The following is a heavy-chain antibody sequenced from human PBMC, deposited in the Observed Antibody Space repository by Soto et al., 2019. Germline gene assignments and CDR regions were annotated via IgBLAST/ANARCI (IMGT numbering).Heavy chain of an antibody. CDR2: INGGNGNT. V-gene: IGHV1-3*01. Sequence: ASVKVSCKASAYPFSKYAMHWVRQAPGPRLEWMGWINGGNGNTKYSQKFQGRVTITRDTSASTAYMELSSLTSQDTAIYYCAREEGYYNMGTFPVYYMDVWGNGTTVTVSS. CDR3: AREEGYYNMGTFPVYYMDV. D-gene: IGHD3-9*01. CDR1: AYPFSKYA. J-gene: IGHJ6*03.